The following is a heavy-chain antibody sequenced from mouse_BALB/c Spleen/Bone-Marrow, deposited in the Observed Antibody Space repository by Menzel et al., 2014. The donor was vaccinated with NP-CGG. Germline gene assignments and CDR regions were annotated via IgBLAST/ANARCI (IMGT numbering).Heavy chain of an antibody. D-gene: IGHD2-3*01. CDR3: ARLGYYGGFAY. CDR2: INPDSSTI. CDR1: GFDFSGFW. Sequence: EVKLQESGGGLVQPGRSLKISCAASGFDFSGFWMGWVRLAPGKGLEWIGEINPDSSTINYTPSLKDRFIISRDNAKNTLYLQMSKVRSEDTALYYCARLGYYGGFAYWGQGTLVTVSA. V-gene: IGHV4-1*02. J-gene: IGHJ3*01.